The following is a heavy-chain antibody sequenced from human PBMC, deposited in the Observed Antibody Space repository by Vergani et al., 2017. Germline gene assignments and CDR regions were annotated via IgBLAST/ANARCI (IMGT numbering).Heavy chain of an antibody. CDR3: AREFTYYYGSGSDTGYYYYGMDV. V-gene: IGHV1-46*01. Sequence: QVQVVQSGAEVKKSGASVKVSCKTSGYTFSNYYMHWVRQAPGQGLEWMGIINPSGGHTNYAQKFQGRVTMTRDTSISTAYMELSRLRSDDTAVYYCAREFTYYYGSGSDTGYYYYGMDVWGQGTTVTVSS. CDR1: GYTFSNYY. J-gene: IGHJ6*02. D-gene: IGHD3-10*01. CDR2: INPSGGHT.